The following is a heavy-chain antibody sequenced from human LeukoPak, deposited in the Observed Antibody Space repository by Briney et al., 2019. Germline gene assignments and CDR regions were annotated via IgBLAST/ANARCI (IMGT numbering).Heavy chain of an antibody. CDR2: IKQDGIER. V-gene: IGHV3-7*05. CDR3: ARGGVGYSYAYNPIDY. CDR1: GFTFSSYE. D-gene: IGHD5-18*01. J-gene: IGHJ4*02. Sequence: GGSLRLSCAASGFTFSSYEMNWVRQAPGKGLEWVANIKQDGIERFYVDSVKGRFTISRDNAKTSLYLQMNSLTAEDSAVYYCARGGVGYSYAYNPIDYWGQGTLVTVSS.